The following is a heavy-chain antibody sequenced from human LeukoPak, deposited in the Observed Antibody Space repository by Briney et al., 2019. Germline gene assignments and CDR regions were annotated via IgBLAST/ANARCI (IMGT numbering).Heavy chain of an antibody. D-gene: IGHD4-17*01. CDR1: GGSLSSGSYY. J-gene: IGHJ6*02. CDR3: ARELRPYGMDV. Sequence: PSQTLSLTCTVSGGSLSSGSYYWSWIRQPAGKGLEWIGRIYTSGSTNYNPSLKSRVTISVDTSKNQFSLKLSSVTAADTAVYYCARELRPYGMDVWGQGTTVTVSS. CDR2: IYTSGST. V-gene: IGHV4-61*02.